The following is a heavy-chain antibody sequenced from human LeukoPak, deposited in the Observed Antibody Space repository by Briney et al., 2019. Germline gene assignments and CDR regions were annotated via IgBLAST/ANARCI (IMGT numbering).Heavy chain of an antibody. CDR3: TRAEYKLVPGAFDI. Sequence: ASVKVSCKASGGTFSSYAISWVRQAPGQGLEWMGGIIPIFGTANYAQKFQGRVTITTDESTSTAYMELSSLRSEDTAVYYCTRAEYKLVPGAFDIWGQGTMVTVSS. V-gene: IGHV1-69*05. CDR2: IIPIFGTA. CDR1: GGTFSSYA. J-gene: IGHJ3*02. D-gene: IGHD2/OR15-2a*01.